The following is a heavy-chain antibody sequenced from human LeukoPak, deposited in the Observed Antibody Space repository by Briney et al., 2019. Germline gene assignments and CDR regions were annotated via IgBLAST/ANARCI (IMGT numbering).Heavy chain of an antibody. Sequence: GGSLRLSCAASGFTFNNYAMSWVRQAPGKGLEWASSISYSGGSTFYADSVKGRFTISRDNSKNTLFLQLNSLRADDTAAYYCARASVGSTWIFDYWGQGTLVTVSS. CDR3: ARASVGSTWIFDY. J-gene: IGHJ4*02. CDR1: GFTFNNYA. CDR2: ISYSGGST. V-gene: IGHV3-23*01. D-gene: IGHD4-23*01.